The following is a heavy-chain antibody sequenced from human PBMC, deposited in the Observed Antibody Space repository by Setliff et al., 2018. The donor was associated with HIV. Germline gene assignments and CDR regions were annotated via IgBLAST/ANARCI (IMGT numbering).Heavy chain of an antibody. CDR3: AKVSSPYTTSSFVLDY. J-gene: IGHJ4*02. Sequence: GGSLRLSCAASGLTVSDHFFDWVRQAPGKGLEWVAVILYDESDKYYADSVKGRFTISRDNSKNTVYLQMNSLRLKDTAVYYCAKVSSPYTTSSFVLDYWGQGTLVTVSS. CDR2: ILYDESDK. D-gene: IGHD6-6*01. CDR1: GLTVSDHF. V-gene: IGHV3-30*18.